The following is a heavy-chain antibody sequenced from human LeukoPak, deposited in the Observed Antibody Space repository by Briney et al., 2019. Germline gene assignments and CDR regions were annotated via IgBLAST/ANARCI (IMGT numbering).Heavy chain of an antibody. V-gene: IGHV3-23*01. Sequence: PGGSLRLSCAASGFTFTNYAMSWVRQAPGKGLEWVSGVSVGGGSTYYADSVKGRFTISRDNSKNTLSLQMNSLRAEDTAVYYCVREDTPATANYWGQGTLVTISS. CDR3: VREDTPATANY. J-gene: IGHJ4*02. CDR1: GFTFTNYA. CDR2: VSVGGGST. D-gene: IGHD2-21*02.